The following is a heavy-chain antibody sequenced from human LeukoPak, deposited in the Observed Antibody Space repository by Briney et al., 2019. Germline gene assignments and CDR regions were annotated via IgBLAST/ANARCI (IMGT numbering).Heavy chain of an antibody. CDR3: ATSYDSSGCD. CDR1: GFTFSSFW. CDR2: IKQDGSKQ. J-gene: IGHJ4*02. V-gene: IGHV3-7*01. Sequence: GGSLRLSCTASGFTFSSFWMAWVRQAPGKGLEWVGNIKQDGSKQYYGDSVKGRFTISRDNAKNSLYLQMNNLRAEDTALYYCATSYDSSGCDWGQGTLVTVSS. D-gene: IGHD3-22*01.